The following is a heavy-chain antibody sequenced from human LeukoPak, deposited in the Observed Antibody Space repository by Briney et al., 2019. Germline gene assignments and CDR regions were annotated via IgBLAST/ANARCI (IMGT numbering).Heavy chain of an antibody. CDR3: ARWSGSVTARNYYYYMDV. V-gene: IGHV4-39*07. Sequence: SETLSLTCTVSGGSISSSSYYWGWIRQPPGKGLEWIGSIYYSGSTYYNPSLKSRVTISVDASRNQFSLNLSSVTAADTAVYYCARWSGSVTARNYYYYMDVWGEGTTVTVSS. J-gene: IGHJ6*03. CDR1: GGSISSSSYY. CDR2: IYYSGST. D-gene: IGHD6-6*01.